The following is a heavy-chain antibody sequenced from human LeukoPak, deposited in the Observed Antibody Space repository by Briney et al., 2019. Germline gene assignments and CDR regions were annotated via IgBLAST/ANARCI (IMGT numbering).Heavy chain of an antibody. CDR1: GGSVRSDSYY. Sequence: SETLSLTCTVSGGSVRSDSYYWSWIRLPPGKGLEWIGYVYYSGSTNYNPSLKSRVTISVDTSNNQFSLKLSSVTAADTAVYYCARFSPYYYYGMDVWGQGTTVTVSS. D-gene: IGHD2/OR15-2a*01. J-gene: IGHJ6*02. CDR3: ARFSPYYYYGMDV. V-gene: IGHV4-61*01. CDR2: VYYSGST.